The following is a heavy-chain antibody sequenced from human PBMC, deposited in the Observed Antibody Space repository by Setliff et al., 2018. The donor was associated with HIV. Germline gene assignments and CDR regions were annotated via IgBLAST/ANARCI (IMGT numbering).Heavy chain of an antibody. V-gene: IGHV4-38-2*01. J-gene: IGHJ4*02. CDR3: ARGRFHRLHRPYSGSGSLGIQYFDY. D-gene: IGHD3-10*01. CDR2: IYTSGLT. CDR1: GYSISSGYY. Sequence: KASETLSLTCAVSGYSISSGYYWGWIRQPPGKGLEWVGSIYTSGLTNYNPSLKSRVTISVDTSKSQFSLRLNSVTATDTALYYCARGRFHRLHRPYSGSGSLGIQYFDYWGQGTLVTVSS.